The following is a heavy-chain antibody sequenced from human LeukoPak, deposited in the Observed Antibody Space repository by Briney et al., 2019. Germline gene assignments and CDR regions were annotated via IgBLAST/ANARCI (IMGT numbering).Heavy chain of an antibody. CDR3: ARETGDDAFDI. Sequence: PGGSLRLSCAASGFTVSSNYMSWVRQAPAKGLEWVSVIYSGGTTYYADSVKGRFTISRDNSKKTLYLQMNSLRAEDTAVYYCARETGDDAFDIWGQGTMVTVSS. V-gene: IGHV3-66*01. J-gene: IGHJ3*02. D-gene: IGHD7-27*01. CDR1: GFTVSSNY. CDR2: IYSGGTT.